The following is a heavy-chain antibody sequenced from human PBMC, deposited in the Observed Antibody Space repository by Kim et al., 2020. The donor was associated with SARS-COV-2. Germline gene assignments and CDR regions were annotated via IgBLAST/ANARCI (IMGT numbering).Heavy chain of an antibody. V-gene: IGHV4-4*02. CDR3: ARRGAAAGKVYFDY. CDR2: IYHSGST. Sequence: SETLSLTCAVSGGSISSSNWCSWVRQPPGKGLEWIGEIYHSGSTNYNPSLKSRVTISVDNSKNQFSLKLSSVTAADTAVYYCARRGAAAGKVYFDYWGQGTLVTVSS. J-gene: IGHJ4*02. D-gene: IGHD6-13*01. CDR1: GGSISSSNW.